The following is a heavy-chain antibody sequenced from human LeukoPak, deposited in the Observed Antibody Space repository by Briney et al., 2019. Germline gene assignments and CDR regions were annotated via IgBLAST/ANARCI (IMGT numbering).Heavy chain of an antibody. CDR2: ISAYNGNT. D-gene: IGHD2-15*01. V-gene: IGHV1-18*01. CDR1: GYTFTSYG. CDR3: ARCTGGGSCYGVRY. J-gene: IGHJ4*02. Sequence: VASVKVSCKASGYTFTSYGISWVRQAPGQGLERMGWISAYNGNTNYAQKLQGRVTMTTDTSTSTAYMELRSLRSDDTAVYYCARCTGGGSCYGVRYWGQGTLVTVSS.